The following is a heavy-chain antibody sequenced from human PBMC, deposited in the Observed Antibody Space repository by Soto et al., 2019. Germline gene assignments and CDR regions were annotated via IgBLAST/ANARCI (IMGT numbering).Heavy chain of an antibody. CDR3: AKERMEQYQLLPFFDY. Sequence: GGSLRLSCAAPGFTFSSHGMHWLRQAPGKGLEWVTVISYDGSNEYYADSVKGRFTIFRDNSKNILYLQMNSLRTEDTAVYYCAKERMEQYQLLPFFDYWGQGTLVTVSS. CDR1: GFTFSSHG. D-gene: IGHD2-2*01. CDR2: ISYDGSNE. V-gene: IGHV3-30*18. J-gene: IGHJ4*02.